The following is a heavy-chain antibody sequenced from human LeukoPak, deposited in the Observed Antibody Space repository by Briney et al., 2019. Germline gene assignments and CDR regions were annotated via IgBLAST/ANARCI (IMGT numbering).Heavy chain of an antibody. CDR3: TRVRVPTYSVNWFDP. Sequence: PGRSLRLSCTASGFTFGDYAMSWVRQAPGKGLEWVGFIRSKAYGGTTEYAASVKGRFTISRDDSKSIAYLQMNSLKTEDTAVYYCTRVRVPTYSVNWFDPWGQGTLVTVSS. J-gene: IGHJ5*02. D-gene: IGHD5-12*01. CDR1: GFTFGDYA. V-gene: IGHV3-49*04. CDR2: IRSKAYGGTT.